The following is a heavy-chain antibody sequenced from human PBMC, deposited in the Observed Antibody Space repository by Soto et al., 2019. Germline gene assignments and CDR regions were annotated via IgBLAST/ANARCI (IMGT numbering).Heavy chain of an antibody. CDR3: ARGVYCSSTNCYTDYFQH. Sequence: SETLSLTRSVAGGSFSGYYLSWISKPLGKGLEWIGEINHYGSTNYNPSLKSRVTISVDTSKNQFSLKLNSVTAADTAVYYCARGVYCSSTNCYTDYFQHWGQATLVTVSS. D-gene: IGHD2-2*02. CDR2: INHYGST. J-gene: IGHJ1*01. V-gene: IGHV4-34*01. CDR1: GGSFSGYY.